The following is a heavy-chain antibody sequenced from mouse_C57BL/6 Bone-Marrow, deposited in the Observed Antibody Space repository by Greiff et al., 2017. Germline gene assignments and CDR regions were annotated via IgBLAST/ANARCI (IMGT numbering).Heavy chain of an antibody. Sequence: QVHVKQPGAELVMPGASVKLSCKASGYTFTSYWMHWVKQRPGQGLEWIGEIDPSDSYTNYHQKFKGKSTLTVDKSSSTAYMQLSSLTSEDSAVYYCARGGYDGTEFDYWGQGTTLTVSS. V-gene: IGHV1-69*01. CDR1: GYTFTSYW. CDR3: ARGGYDGTEFDY. D-gene: IGHD2-2*01. J-gene: IGHJ2*01. CDR2: IDPSDSYT.